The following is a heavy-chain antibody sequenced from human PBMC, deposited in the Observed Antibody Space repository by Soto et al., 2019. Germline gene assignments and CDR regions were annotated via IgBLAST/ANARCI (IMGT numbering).Heavy chain of an antibody. CDR3: ARGERWEIRGGNAFEI. D-gene: IGHD1-26*01. V-gene: IGHV1-2*02. CDR1: GYTFTDYY. CDR2: IRPNSGGP. J-gene: IGHJ3*02. Sequence: QVFLVQSGAEVKKPGASVRVSCKASGYTFTDYYLHWVRQAPGQGLEWMGWIRPNSGGPKNVHNLQGRVNTPRDPSISPAYMALSRMTTAATAVYYCARGERWEIRGGNAFEIWGQGTMVTVSS.